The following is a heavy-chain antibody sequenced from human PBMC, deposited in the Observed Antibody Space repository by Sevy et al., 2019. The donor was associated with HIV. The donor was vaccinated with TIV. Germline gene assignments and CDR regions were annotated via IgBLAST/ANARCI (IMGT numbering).Heavy chain of an antibody. J-gene: IGHJ4*02. D-gene: IGHD3-10*01. CDR1: GFTFSSYA. V-gene: IGHV3-64D*06. CDR3: YSYYGSELLDY. CDR2: ISSNGGST. Sequence: GGSLRLSCSASGFTFSSYAMHWVRQAPGKGLEYVSAISSNGGSTYYADSVKGRFTISRDNSKNTLYLQMRSLRAEDTAVYYCYSYYGSELLDYWGQGTLVTVSS.